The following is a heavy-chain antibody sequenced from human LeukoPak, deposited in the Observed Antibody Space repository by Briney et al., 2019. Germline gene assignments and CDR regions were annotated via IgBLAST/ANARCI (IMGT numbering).Heavy chain of an antibody. CDR3: ARVSPEHGGDLDY. D-gene: IGHD1-14*01. CDR2: IIPIFGTA. V-gene: IGHV1-69*13. CDR1: GGTFSSYA. Sequence: SVKVSCKASGGTFSSYAISWVRQAPGQGLEWMGGIIPIFGTANYAQKFQGRVTITADESTSTAYMELSSLRSEDTAVYYCARVSPEHGGDLDYWGQGTLVTVSS. J-gene: IGHJ4*02.